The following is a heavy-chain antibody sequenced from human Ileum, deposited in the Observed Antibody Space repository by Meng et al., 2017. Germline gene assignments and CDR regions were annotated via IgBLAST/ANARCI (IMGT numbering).Heavy chain of an antibody. D-gene: IGHD1-26*01. J-gene: IGHJ4*02. CDR2: IHHSGST. V-gene: IGHV4-4*02. CDR3: AREWSGSYRHFDY. Sequence: GPGLIKTSGTLSLTCAISGGSISTSDWWSWVRQPPGKGLEWIGEIHHSGSTNYKPSLKSRVTISVDKSKNQFSLKLNSVTAADTAVYYCAREWSGSYRHFDYWGQGTLVTVSS. CDR1: GGSISTSDW.